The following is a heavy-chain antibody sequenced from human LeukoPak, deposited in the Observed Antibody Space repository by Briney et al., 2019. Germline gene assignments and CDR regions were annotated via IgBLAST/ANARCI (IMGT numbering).Heavy chain of an antibody. CDR2: IYYSGST. J-gene: IGHJ3*02. D-gene: IGHD3-22*01. CDR1: GGSLSSSSYY. CDR3: ASCIIVVVRAKNAFDI. V-gene: IGHV4-39*01. Sequence: SETLSLTCTVSGGSLSSSSYYWGWVRQPPGKGREWIVRIYYSGSTYYNPSLKSRVTISVDTSKNQFSLKLSSVTPADTAVYYCASCIIVVVRAKNAFDIWGQGTMVTVSS.